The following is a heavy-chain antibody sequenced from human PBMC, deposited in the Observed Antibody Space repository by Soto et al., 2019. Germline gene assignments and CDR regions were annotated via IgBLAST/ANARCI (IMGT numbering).Heavy chain of an antibody. CDR3: ARHVFGSGSYYNWGSARTNYSGMDL. V-gene: IGHV4-39*01. CDR2: IYYSGST. D-gene: IGHD3-10*01. Sequence: ETLSLTCTVSGGSISSSSYYWGWIRQPPGKGLEWIGSIYYSGSTYYNPSLKSRVTISVDTSKNQFSLKLSSVTAADTAVYYCARHVFGSGSYYNWGSARTNYSGMDLWGQGTTVTVSS. J-gene: IGHJ6*02. CDR1: GGSISSSSYY.